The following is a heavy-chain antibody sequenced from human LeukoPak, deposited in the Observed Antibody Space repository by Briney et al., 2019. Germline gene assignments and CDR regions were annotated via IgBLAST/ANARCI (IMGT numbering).Heavy chain of an antibody. CDR1: GDSVSRTNAA. CDR3: ARGGSGMTVALFDQ. V-gene: IGHV6-1*01. D-gene: IGHD6-19*01. Sequence: SQTLSLTCAISGDSVSRTNAAWNWIRQSPSRGLEWLGRTYYRTKWYTDSAISVQSRIIINPDTSKNQFPLQLISVTPEDTAVNYCARGGSGMTVALFDQWGQGIPVTVSS. J-gene: IGHJ4*02. CDR2: TYYRTKWYT.